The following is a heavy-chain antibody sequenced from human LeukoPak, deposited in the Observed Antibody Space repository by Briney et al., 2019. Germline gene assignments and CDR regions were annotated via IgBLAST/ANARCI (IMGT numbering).Heavy chain of an antibody. CDR3: AELGITMIGGV. D-gene: IGHD3-10*02. Sequence: PGGSLRLSCASSGFTFSSYSMSWVRQAPGKALEWVSYISSSSSTIYYADYVKGRFTISRDNAKNSLYLQMNSLRAEDTAVYYCAELGITMIGGVWGKGTTVTISS. V-gene: IGHV3-48*04. J-gene: IGHJ6*04. CDR2: ISSSSSTI. CDR1: GFTFSSYS.